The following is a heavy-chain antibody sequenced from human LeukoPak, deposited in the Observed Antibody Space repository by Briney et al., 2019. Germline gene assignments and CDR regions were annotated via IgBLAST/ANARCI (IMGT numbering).Heavy chain of an antibody. J-gene: IGHJ4*02. Sequence: SETLSLTCAVYGGSFSGYYWSWIRQPPGKGLEWIGEINHSGSTTYNPSLKSRVTISVDTSKNQFSLKLSSVTAADTAVYYCASGAQEFDYWGQGTLVTVSS. CDR2: INHSGST. CDR1: GGSFSGYY. V-gene: IGHV4-34*01. CDR3: ASGAQEFDY.